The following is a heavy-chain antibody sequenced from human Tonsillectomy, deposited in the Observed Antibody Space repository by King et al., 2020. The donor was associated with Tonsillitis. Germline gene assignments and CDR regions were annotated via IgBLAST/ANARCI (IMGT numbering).Heavy chain of an antibody. CDR3: AKDSTPSMIVAGGGMDV. J-gene: IGHJ6*02. CDR1: GFTFDDYA. CDR2: ISWNSGSI. V-gene: IGHV3-9*01. Sequence: VQLVESGGGLVQPGRSLRLSCAASGFTFDDYAMHWVRQAPGKGLEWVSGISWNSGSIGYADSVKGRSTISRDNAKNSLYLQMNSLRAEDTALYYCAKDSTPSMIVAGGGMDVWGQGTTVTVSS. D-gene: IGHD3-22*01.